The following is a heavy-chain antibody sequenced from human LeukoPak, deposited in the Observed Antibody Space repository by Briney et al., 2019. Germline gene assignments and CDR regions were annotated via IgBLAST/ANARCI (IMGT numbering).Heavy chain of an antibody. CDR2: ISRSTSYI. V-gene: IGHV3-21*01. J-gene: IGHJ3*01. D-gene: IGHD2-2*03. CDR3: ARDYAKLGYCSGSSCPDAFDV. CDR1: GFTFSTYS. Sequence: PGGSLRLSCAASGFTFSTYSMNWVRQATGKGLEWVSSISRSTSYIYYADSVKGRFTISRDNAKKSLYLQMNSLRAEDTAVYYCARDYAKLGYCSGSSCPDAFDVWGQGTMVTVSS.